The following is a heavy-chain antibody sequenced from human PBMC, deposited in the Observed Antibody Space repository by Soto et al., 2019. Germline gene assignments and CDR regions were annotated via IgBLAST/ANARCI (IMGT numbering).Heavy chain of an antibody. J-gene: IGHJ4*02. CDR2: MSGSGGST. Sequence: EVQLLESGGGLVQPGGSLRLSCAASGFTFSSYAMSWVRQAPGKGLEWVSAMSGSGGSTYYADSAQDRFTISRDNSKNTLYLQMNSQRAEDTAVYYCAKTTREYWGQGTLVTVSS. D-gene: IGHD2-15*01. CDR1: GFTFSSYA. CDR3: AKTTREY. V-gene: IGHV3-23*01.